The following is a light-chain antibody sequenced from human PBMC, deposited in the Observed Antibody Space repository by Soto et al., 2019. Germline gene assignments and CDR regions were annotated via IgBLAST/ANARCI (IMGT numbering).Light chain of an antibody. V-gene: IGKV1-39*01. CDR3: QQSYSIPYT. Sequence: DIQMTQSASSLSASVGDRVTITCRASQSISSNLNWHQQKPGKAPKVLIYAASSLHSGVPSRFSGSGSGTDFTLTISSLQPEDFATYYCQQSYSIPYTFGQGTQLESK. J-gene: IGKJ2*01. CDR2: AAS. CDR1: QSISSN.